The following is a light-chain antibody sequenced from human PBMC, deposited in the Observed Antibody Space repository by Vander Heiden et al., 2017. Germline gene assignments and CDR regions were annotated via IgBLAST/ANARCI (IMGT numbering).Light chain of an antibody. Sequence: GVMTESPSPLPVTLGKPASISCTSSESLVYSDGDTYLIWFQQRPGQSPGRLIYMVSNRASGVPDRFSGSGSGADFTLRISRVQAEDSGTYYCMQGSHWPYTFGQGTKLEI. CDR1: ESLVYSDGDTY. CDR3: MQGSHWPYT. J-gene: IGKJ2*01. CDR2: MVS. V-gene: IGKV2-30*01.